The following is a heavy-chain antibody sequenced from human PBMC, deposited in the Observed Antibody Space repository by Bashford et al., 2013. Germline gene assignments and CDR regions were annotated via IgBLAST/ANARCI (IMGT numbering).Heavy chain of an antibody. J-gene: IGHJ6*02. Sequence: WVRQAPGQGLEWMGIINPSGGSTSYAQKFQGRVTMTRDTSTSTVYMELSSLRSEDTAVYYCARGKAYSSSPRGFYYYYGMDVWGQGTTVTVSS. CDR2: INPSGGST. CDR3: ARGKAYSSSPRGFYYYYGMDV. V-gene: IGHV1-46*01. D-gene: IGHD6-6*01.